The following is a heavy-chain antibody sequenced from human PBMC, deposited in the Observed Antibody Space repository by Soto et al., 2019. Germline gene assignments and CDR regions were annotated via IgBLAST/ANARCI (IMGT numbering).Heavy chain of an antibody. J-gene: IGHJ6*02. CDR3: ASVSPTVTPPDSPYYFYGMDV. CDR1: GFTFTSNA. D-gene: IGHD4-17*01. V-gene: IGHV3-30-3*01. Sequence: LRLFCAASGFTFTSNAMHRVRQAPSKRLEWVAIISYDGSNKYYADSVKGGFTISRDNSKITLYLQMNSLRADDTAVYYCASVSPTVTPPDSPYYFYGMDVLGQGTTVTVSS. CDR2: ISYDGSNK.